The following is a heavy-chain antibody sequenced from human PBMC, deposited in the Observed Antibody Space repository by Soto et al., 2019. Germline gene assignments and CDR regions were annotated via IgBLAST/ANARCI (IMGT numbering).Heavy chain of an antibody. J-gene: IGHJ6*02. Sequence: GGSLRLSCAASGFTFSSFEVNWVRQAPGKGLEWVSYISGSGSTIYYADSVKGRFTTSRDNAKNSLYLQMNTLSAEDTALYYCARDSRNSYGLDVWGQGTTVTVSS. CDR3: ARDSRNSYGLDV. V-gene: IGHV3-48*03. CDR1: GFTFSSFE. CDR2: ISGSGSTI.